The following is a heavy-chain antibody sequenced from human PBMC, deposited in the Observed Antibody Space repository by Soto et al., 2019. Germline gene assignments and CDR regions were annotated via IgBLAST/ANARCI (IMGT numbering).Heavy chain of an antibody. V-gene: IGHV3-15*07. J-gene: IGHJ6*02. D-gene: IGHD6-13*01. CDR2: IKSKTDGGTT. Sequence: GGSLRLSCAASGFTFSNAWMNWVRQAPGKGLEWVGRIKSKTDGGTTDYAAPVKGRFTISRDDSKNTLYLQMNSLKTEDTAVYYCTTGRDEQQLDPVYYYYGMDVWGQGTTVTVSS. CDR1: GFTFSNAW. CDR3: TTGRDEQQLDPVYYYYGMDV.